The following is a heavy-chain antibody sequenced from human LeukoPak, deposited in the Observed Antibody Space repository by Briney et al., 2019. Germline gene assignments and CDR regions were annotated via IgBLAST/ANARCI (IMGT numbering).Heavy chain of an antibody. CDR3: ARDQGGVGY. Sequence: GGSLRLSCVASGITFSSYSMNWVRRAPGKGLEWVSCISSFSGTINYADSVKGRLTISTDNAKNSMYLQMNRLRAEDTAVYYCARDQGGVGYWGQGTLVTVSS. V-gene: IGHV3-48*01. CDR2: ISSFSGTI. J-gene: IGHJ4*02. CDR1: GITFSSYS. D-gene: IGHD3-16*01.